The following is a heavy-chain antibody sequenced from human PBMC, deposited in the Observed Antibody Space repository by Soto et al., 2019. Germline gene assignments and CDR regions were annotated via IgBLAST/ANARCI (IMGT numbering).Heavy chain of an antibody. CDR2: IYCSGST. J-gene: IGHJ3*02. Sequence: PSETLSLTCTVSGGSISSGGYYWSWIRQHPGKGLEWIGYIYCSGSTNYNPSLKSRVTISVDTSKNQFSLKLSSVTAADTAVYYCARHKWLRLSSAAFDIWGQGTMVTVSS. CDR1: GGSISSGGYY. D-gene: IGHD5-12*01. V-gene: IGHV4-61*08. CDR3: ARHKWLRLSSAAFDI.